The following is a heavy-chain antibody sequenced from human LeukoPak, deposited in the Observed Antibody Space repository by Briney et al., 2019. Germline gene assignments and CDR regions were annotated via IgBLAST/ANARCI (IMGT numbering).Heavy chain of an antibody. Sequence: SETLSLTCAVYGGSFSGYYWSWIRQPPGKGLEWIGEINHSGSTNYNPSLKSRVTISVDTSKNQFSLKLSSVTAADTAVSYCARGGSPVGATNDYWGQGTLVTVSS. CDR1: GGSFSGYY. J-gene: IGHJ4*02. V-gene: IGHV4-34*01. CDR3: ARGGSPVGATNDY. CDR2: INHSGST. D-gene: IGHD1-26*01.